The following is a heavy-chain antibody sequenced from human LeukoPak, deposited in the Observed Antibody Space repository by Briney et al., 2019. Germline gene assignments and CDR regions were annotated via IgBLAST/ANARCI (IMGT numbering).Heavy chain of an antibody. V-gene: IGHV1-69*13. CDR3: ARGFRHDFWSGYYN. Sequence: ASVKVSCKASGGTFSRYAISWVRQAPGQGLEWMGGIIPIFGTANYAQKFQGRVTITADESTSTAHMELSSLRSEDTAVYYCARGFRHDFWSGYYNWGQGTLVTVSS. CDR2: IIPIFGTA. J-gene: IGHJ4*02. D-gene: IGHD3-3*01. CDR1: GGTFSRYA.